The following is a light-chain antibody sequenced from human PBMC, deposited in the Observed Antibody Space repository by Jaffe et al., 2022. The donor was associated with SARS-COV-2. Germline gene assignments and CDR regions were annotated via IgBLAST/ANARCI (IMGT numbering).Light chain of an antibody. V-gene: IGKV1-39*01. CDR1: QSISSY. Sequence: DIQMTQSPSSLSASVGDRVTITCRASQSISSYLNWYQQKPGKAPKLLIYAASNLQSGVPSRFSGSGFGTDFTLTISSLQPEDFATYFCQQSYSTPLTFGGGTKVEIK. CDR2: AAS. J-gene: IGKJ4*01. CDR3: QQSYSTPLT.